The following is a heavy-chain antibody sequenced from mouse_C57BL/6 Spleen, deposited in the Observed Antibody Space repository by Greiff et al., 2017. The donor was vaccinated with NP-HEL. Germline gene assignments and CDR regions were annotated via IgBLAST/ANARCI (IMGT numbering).Heavy chain of an antibody. J-gene: IGHJ3*01. CDR3: TIHYYGSSYVLFAY. V-gene: IGHV1-15*01. CDR1: GYTFTDYE. CDR2: IDPETGGT. D-gene: IGHD1-1*01. Sequence: VKLMESGAELVRPGASVTLSCKASGYTFTDYEMHWVKQTPVHGLEWIGAIDPETGGTAYNQKFKGKAILTADKSSSTAYMELRSLTSEDSAVYYCTIHYYGSSYVLFAYWGQGTLVTVSA.